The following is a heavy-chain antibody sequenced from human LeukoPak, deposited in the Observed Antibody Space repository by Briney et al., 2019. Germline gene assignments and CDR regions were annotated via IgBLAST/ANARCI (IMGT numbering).Heavy chain of an antibody. J-gene: IGHJ5*02. D-gene: IGHD5-24*01. CDR2: IYYSGST. CDR1: GGSISSYY. Sequence: PSETLSLTCTVSGGSISSYYCSWIRQPPGKGLEWIGYIYYSGSTNYNPSLKSRVTISIDTSKNQFSLKLSSVTAADTAVYYCARRRDGYLNWFDPWGQGTLVTVSS. CDR3: ARRRDGYLNWFDP. V-gene: IGHV4-59*08.